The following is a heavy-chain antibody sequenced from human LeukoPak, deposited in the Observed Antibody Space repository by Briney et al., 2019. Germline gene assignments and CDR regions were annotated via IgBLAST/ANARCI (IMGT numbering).Heavy chain of an antibody. CDR2: INHSGST. CDR1: GGSISSYY. J-gene: IGHJ4*02. V-gene: IGHV4-34*01. D-gene: IGHD2-21*02. CDR3: ARSGDYANY. Sequence: SETLSLTCTVSGGSISSYYWSWIRQPPGKGLEWIGEINHSGSTNYNPSLKSRVTISVDTSKNQFSLKLSSVTAADTAVYYCARSGDYANYWGQGTLVTVSS.